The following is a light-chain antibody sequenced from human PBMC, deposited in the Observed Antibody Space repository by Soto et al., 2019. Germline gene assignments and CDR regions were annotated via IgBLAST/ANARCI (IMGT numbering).Light chain of an antibody. CDR1: SGHSNNI. J-gene: IGLJ2*01. V-gene: IGLV4-60*03. CDR3: ETWDSNTHIP. Sequence: QPVLTQSSSASASLGSSVKLTCTLDSGHSNNIIAWHQQQPGKAPRYLMKLEGSGTYTKGSGVPDRFSGSSSGADRYLTISNLQSEDEAVYHCETWDSNTHIPFGGGTKLTVL. CDR2: LEGSGTY.